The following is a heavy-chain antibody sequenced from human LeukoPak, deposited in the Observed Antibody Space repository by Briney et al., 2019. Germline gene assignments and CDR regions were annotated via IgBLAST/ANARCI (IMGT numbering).Heavy chain of an antibody. CDR2: IYYSGGT. D-gene: IGHD6-6*01. CDR1: GGSISTYY. CDR3: ARLGGGLSSSSTVDY. J-gene: IGHJ4*02. V-gene: IGHV4-59*08. Sequence: PSETLSLTCTVSGGSISTYYWSWVRQPPGEGLECIGYIYYSGGTNYNPSLKSRVTISVDTSKNQFSLKLSSVTAADTAVYYCARLGGGLSSSSTVDYWGQGTLVTVSS.